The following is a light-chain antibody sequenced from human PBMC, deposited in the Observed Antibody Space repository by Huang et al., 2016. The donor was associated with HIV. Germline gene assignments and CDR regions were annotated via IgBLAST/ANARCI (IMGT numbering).Light chain of an antibody. CDR2: GAS. V-gene: IGKV3-15*01. CDR3: QQYNNWPPLLT. Sequence: EIVLTQSPATLSLSPGERAALSCRATQSINNNLAWYQQKPGQSPRLLIYGASTRATGIPARFRGSGSGTEFTLTISSLQSEGFAVYYCQQYNNWPPLLTFGGGTKVEIK. CDR1: QSINNN. J-gene: IGKJ4*01.